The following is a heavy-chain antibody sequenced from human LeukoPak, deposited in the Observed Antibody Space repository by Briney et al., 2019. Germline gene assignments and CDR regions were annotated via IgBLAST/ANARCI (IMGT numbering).Heavy chain of an antibody. CDR3: AKDFLVLVATITGYFDS. CDR2: ISGSGGIT. CDR1: GFTINSYA. Sequence: PGGSLRLSCEASGFTINSYAMSWVRQAPGKGLEWVSVISGSGGITYYADSVKGRFTISRDNSKNTLYLHMNSLRAEDTAKYYCAKDFLVLVATITGYFDSWGQGTLVTVSS. J-gene: IGHJ4*02. V-gene: IGHV3-23*01. D-gene: IGHD5-12*01.